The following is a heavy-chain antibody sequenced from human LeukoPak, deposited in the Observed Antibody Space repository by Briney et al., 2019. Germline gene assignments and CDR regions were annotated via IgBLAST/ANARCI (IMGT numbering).Heavy chain of an antibody. CDR3: ARQKYSDYPYY. V-gene: IGHV4-59*08. CDR2: LSYSGST. J-gene: IGHJ4*02. Sequence: SETLSLTCTLFGGSIRSYYWSCIRQPPGKGLEWIGYLSYSGSTNYNPSLKSRVTISVDTSKNQFSLKLSSVTAADTAVYYCARQKYSDYPYYWGQGTLVTVSS. D-gene: IGHD4-11*01. CDR1: GGSIRSYY.